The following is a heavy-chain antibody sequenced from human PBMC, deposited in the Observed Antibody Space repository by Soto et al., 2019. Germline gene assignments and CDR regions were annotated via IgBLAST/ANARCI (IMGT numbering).Heavy chain of an antibody. CDR1: GFPLNSYV. CDR3: AKDSNKYSSSLRGRYFDY. D-gene: IGHD4-4*01. CDR2: ISGGGSNT. Sequence: EVQLLESGGGLVQRGGSLRLSCAASGFPLNSYVMAWVRQAPGKGLEWVSGISGGGSNTFYADSVKGRFTISRDNSKNTLLLQMNSLGAEDTAVYYCAKDSNKYSSSLRGRYFDYWGQGIGVTVSS. J-gene: IGHJ4*02. V-gene: IGHV3-23*01.